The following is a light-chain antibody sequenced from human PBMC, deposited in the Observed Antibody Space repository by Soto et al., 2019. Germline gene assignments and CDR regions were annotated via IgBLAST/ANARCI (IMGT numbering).Light chain of an antibody. CDR3: QHYNNWPIT. J-gene: IGKJ5*01. CDR1: QSVASN. Sequence: EIVMTQSRASLSVSPGESVTLSCRASQSVASNLAWYQQKPGQAPRLLIYGTSTRATGVPARFSGSGSGTDFTLTISSLQAADFAVYHCQHYNNWPITFGQGTRLEI. CDR2: GTS. V-gene: IGKV3-15*01.